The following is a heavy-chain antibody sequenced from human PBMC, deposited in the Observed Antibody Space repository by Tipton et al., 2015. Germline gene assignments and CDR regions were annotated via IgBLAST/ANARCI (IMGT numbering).Heavy chain of an antibody. CDR1: DGSISSYY. CDR3: ARARGRHGGLFDS. Sequence: TLSLTCTVSDGSISSYYWSWIRQPPGKGLEWIGNIYYSGSTNYNPSLKSRVTISVDTSKTQFSLKMSSVTASDTAVYYCARARGRHGGLFDSWGQGILVTVSS. J-gene: IGHJ4*02. D-gene: IGHD4-23*01. CDR2: IYYSGST. V-gene: IGHV4-59*01.